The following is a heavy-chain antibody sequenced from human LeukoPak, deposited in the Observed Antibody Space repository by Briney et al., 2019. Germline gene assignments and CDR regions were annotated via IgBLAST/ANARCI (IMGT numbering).Heavy chain of an antibody. V-gene: IGHV1-46*01. Sequence: ASVRVSCKASGYTFTSYYMHWVRQAPGQGLEWMGIINPSGGSTSYAQKFQGRVTMTRDTSTSTVYMELSSLRSEDTAVYYCASYEGRYGFEYWGQGTLVTVSS. J-gene: IGHJ4*02. CDR2: INPSGGST. D-gene: IGHD1-26*01. CDR3: ASYEGRYGFEY. CDR1: GYTFTSYY.